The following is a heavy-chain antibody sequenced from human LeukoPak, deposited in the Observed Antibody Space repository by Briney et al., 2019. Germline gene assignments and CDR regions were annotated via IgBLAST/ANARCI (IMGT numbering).Heavy chain of an antibody. Sequence: TGGSLRLSCAASGFTFSSYDMHWVRQTTGKGLEWVSAIVPAGDTYYRGSVKGRFTISRDNAKNSLYLQINRLSAGDTAVYYCARAPRGATTWGAFDIWGQGTTVTVSS. V-gene: IGHV3-13*04. CDR2: IVPAGDT. J-gene: IGHJ3*02. D-gene: IGHD1-26*01. CDR1: GFTFSSYD. CDR3: ARAPRGATTWGAFDI.